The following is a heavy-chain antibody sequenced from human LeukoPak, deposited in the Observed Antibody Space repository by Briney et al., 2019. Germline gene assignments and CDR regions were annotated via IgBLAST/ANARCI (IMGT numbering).Heavy chain of an antibody. V-gene: IGHV3-9*01. CDR3: AKEDYYDSSGYYPYLGY. J-gene: IGHJ4*02. Sequence: GGSLRLSCAASGFNFDDYAMHWVRQAPGKGLEWVSGISWNSGSIGYADSVKGRFTISRDNSKNTLYLQMNSLRAEDTAVYYCAKEDYYDSSGYYPYLGYWGQGTLVTVSS. CDR1: GFNFDDYA. CDR2: ISWNSGSI. D-gene: IGHD3-22*01.